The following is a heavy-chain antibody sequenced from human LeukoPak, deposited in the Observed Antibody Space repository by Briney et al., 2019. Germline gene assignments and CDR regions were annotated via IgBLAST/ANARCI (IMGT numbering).Heavy chain of an antibody. CDR3: ARDLKYYFDS. J-gene: IGHJ4*02. CDR1: GFTFSTYA. Sequence: GGSLRLSCTASGFTFSTYAMTWVRQAPGRRLECVSAISGSGGRTYYADSVKGRFTISRDNSKNTLYLQMNSLRAEDTAIYYCARDLKYYFDSWGQGTLVTVSS. CDR2: ISGSGGRT. V-gene: IGHV3-23*01.